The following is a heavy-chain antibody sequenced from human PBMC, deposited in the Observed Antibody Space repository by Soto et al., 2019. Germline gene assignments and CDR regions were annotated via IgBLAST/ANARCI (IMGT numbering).Heavy chain of an antibody. J-gene: IGHJ3*02. V-gene: IGHV3-23*01. CDR2: ITADGGT. D-gene: IGHD2-15*01. CDR1: GFTVSSHA. Sequence: EVQVLESGGGLVQPGGSLRLSCEGSGFTVSSHAMTWIRQAPGKGPEWVSTITADGGTYYADSVKGRFAMSRDTSESTLYLQMNSLGAEDTAAYCAPHVSCSGGSCQYDAFAIRGQGTIVTVSS. CDR3: PHVSCSGGSCQYDAFAI.